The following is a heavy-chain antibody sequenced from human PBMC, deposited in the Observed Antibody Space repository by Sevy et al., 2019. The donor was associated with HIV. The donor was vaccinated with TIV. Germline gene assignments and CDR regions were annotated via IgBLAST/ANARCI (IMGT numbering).Heavy chain of an antibody. D-gene: IGHD1-20*01. CDR1: GGPISGYY. Sequence: SETLSLTCTVSGGPISGYYWSWIRQPPGKGLEWFGYISYSGSTNYNPSLKSRLTISVGTSKNEYSLKLNSVTAADTAVYYCARSRVITGTFDYWGQGTLVTVSS. V-gene: IGHV4-59*01. CDR2: ISYSGST. J-gene: IGHJ4*02. CDR3: ARSRVITGTFDY.